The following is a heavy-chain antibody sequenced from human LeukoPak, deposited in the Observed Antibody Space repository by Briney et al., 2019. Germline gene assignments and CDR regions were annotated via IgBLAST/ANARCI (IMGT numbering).Heavy chain of an antibody. CDR1: GYIFTGYY. J-gene: IGHJ4*02. Sequence: ASVKVSCKASGYIFTGYYMHWVRQAPGQGLEWMGWINPNSGGTNYAQKFQGRVTMTRDTSISTAYMELSRLRSDDTAVYYCARGYCSSTSCYGYFDYWGQGTLVTVSS. D-gene: IGHD2-2*01. CDR2: INPNSGGT. CDR3: ARGYCSSTSCYGYFDY. V-gene: IGHV1-2*02.